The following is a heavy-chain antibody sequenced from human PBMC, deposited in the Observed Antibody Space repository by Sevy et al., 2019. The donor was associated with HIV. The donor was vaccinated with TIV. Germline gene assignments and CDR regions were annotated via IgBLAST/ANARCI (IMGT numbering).Heavy chain of an antibody. D-gene: IGHD3-22*01. J-gene: IGHJ4*02. Sequence: GGSLRLSCAASGIAFSTYAMFWVRQAPGKGLERVSSISASGYSTYYADSVKGRFTLSRDNSRNTLDLQMNSLRADDTAVYYCAKDFSDVYYYDSSATVDYWCQGTLVTVSS. V-gene: IGHV3-23*01. CDR1: GIAFSTYA. CDR3: AKDFSDVYYYDSSATVDY. CDR2: ISASGYST.